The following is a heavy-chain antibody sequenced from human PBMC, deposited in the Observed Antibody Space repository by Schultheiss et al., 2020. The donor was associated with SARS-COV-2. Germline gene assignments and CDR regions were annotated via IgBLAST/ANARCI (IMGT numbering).Heavy chain of an antibody. Sequence: SQTLSLTCAMSGDSVSSNSAAWNWIRQSPSRGLEWLGRTYYRSKWYNDYAVFVKSRITINPDTSRNQFSLQLSSVTPEDTAVYYCARFTGPISDYWGQGTLVTVSS. J-gene: IGHJ4*02. V-gene: IGHV6-1*01. CDR2: TYYRSKWYN. CDR1: GDSVSSNSAA. D-gene: IGHD1-7*01. CDR3: ARFTGPISDY.